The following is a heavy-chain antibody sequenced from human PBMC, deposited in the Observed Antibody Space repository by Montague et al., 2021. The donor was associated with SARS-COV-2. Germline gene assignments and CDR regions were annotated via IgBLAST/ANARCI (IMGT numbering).Heavy chain of an antibody. CDR1: GGSISGGGYY. CDR3: ARARITMIVVVNAFDI. Sequence: TLSLTCTVSGGSISGGGYYWSWIRQHPGKGLEWIGYIYYSGSTYYNPSLKSRVTISVDTSKNQFSLKLSSVTAADTAVYYCARARITMIVVVNAFDIWGQGKMITVSS. V-gene: IGHV4-31*03. CDR2: IYYSGST. J-gene: IGHJ3*02. D-gene: IGHD3-22*01.